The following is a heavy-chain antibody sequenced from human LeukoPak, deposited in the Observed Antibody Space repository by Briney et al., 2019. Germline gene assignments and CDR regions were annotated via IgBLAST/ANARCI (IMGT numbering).Heavy chain of an antibody. V-gene: IGHV1-2*02. CDR2: INPNSGGT. CDR3: ARRSNYDPHAFDI. J-gene: IGHJ3*02. Sequence: ASVKVSCRASGYTFSGYYVHWVRQAPGQGLEWMGWINPNSGGTNYAQKLQGRVTMTTDTSTSTAYMELRSLRSDDTAVYYCARRSNYDPHAFDIWGQGTMVTVSS. CDR1: GYTFSGYY. D-gene: IGHD3-22*01.